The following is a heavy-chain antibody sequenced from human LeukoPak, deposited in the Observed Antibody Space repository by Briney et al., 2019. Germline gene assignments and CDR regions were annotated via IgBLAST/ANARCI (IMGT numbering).Heavy chain of an antibody. CDR3: ARVFDSGSQAYFYYMDV. J-gene: IGHJ6*03. Sequence: SETLSLTCTVSGGSISSYYWSWIRQPAGKGLEWIGRIYNSGSTNYNPSLKSRVTMSVDTSKNQFSLKVSSVTAADTAVYYCARVFDSGSQAYFYYMDVWGKGTTVTISS. CDR2: IYNSGST. CDR1: GGSISSYY. D-gene: IGHD3-10*01. V-gene: IGHV4-4*07.